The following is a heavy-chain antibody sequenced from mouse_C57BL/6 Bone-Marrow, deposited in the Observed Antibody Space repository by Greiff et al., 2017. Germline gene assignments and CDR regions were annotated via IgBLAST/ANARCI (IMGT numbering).Heavy chain of an antibody. CDR2: INPGSGGT. CDR3: ARRWLLQCYFED. J-gene: IGHJ2*01. CDR1: GYAFTNYL. V-gene: IGHV1-54*01. Sequence: QVQLQQSGAELVRPGTSVKVSCKASGYAFTNYLIEWVKQRPGQGLEWIGVINPGSGGTNYNEKFKGKATLTAYKSSSTAYMQLSSLTSEDSAVYFCARRWLLQCYFEDWGKCATLTVSS. D-gene: IGHD1-1*02.